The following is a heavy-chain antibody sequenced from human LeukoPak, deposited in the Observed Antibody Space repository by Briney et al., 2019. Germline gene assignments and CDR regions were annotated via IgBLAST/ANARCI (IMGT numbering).Heavy chain of an antibody. V-gene: IGHV4-59*12. CDR2: IYYSGST. J-gene: IGHJ3*02. Sequence: PSETLSLTCTVSGGSISSYYWSWIRQPPGKGLEWIGYIYYSGSTNYNPSLKSRVTISVDTSKNQFSLQLNSVTPEDTAVYYCAREKWELLPSDAFDIWGQGTMVTVSS. CDR1: GGSISSYY. D-gene: IGHD1-26*01. CDR3: AREKWELLPSDAFDI.